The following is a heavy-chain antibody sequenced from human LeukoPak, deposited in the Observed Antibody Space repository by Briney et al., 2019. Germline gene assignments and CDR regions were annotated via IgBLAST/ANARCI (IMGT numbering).Heavy chain of an antibody. D-gene: IGHD3-3*01. Sequence: SETLSLTCTVSGGSISSYYWSWIRQPPGKGLEWIGYIYYSGSTYYNPSLKSRVTISVDTSKNQFSLKLSSVTAADTAVYYCARGYTYYDFWSGYYKSRFDPWGQGTLVTVSS. V-gene: IGHV4-59*12. CDR1: GGSISSYY. CDR2: IYYSGST. CDR3: ARGYTYYDFWSGYYKSRFDP. J-gene: IGHJ5*02.